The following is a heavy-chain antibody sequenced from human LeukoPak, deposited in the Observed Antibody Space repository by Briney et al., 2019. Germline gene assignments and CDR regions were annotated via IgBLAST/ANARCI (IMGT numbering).Heavy chain of an antibody. V-gene: IGHV3-23*01. Sequence: PGGSLRLSCAASGFAFSSLDMGWVRQAPGKGLEWVSAISDSGDRTYYADSVKGRFTISRDSSKNTVYVQMNSLRAEDTGLYYCAKDRGVWGQGTLVTVSS. D-gene: IGHD3-10*01. J-gene: IGHJ4*02. CDR1: GFAFSSLD. CDR2: ISDSGDRT. CDR3: AKDRGV.